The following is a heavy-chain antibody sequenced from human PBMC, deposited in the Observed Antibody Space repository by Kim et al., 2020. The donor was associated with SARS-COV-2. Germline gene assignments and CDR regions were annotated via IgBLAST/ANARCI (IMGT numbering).Heavy chain of an antibody. D-gene: IGHD6-19*01. CDR1: GFTFSSYG. V-gene: IGHV3-30*18. CDR2: ISYDGSNK. J-gene: IGHJ6*02. CDR3: AKEEGSGYSSGWTYYYYGMDV. Sequence: GGSLRLSCAASGFTFSSYGMHWVRQAPGKGLEWVAVISYDGSNKNYADSVKGRFTISRDNSKNTLYLQMNSLRAEDTAVYYCAKEEGSGYSSGWTYYYYGMDVWGQWTTVTVSS.